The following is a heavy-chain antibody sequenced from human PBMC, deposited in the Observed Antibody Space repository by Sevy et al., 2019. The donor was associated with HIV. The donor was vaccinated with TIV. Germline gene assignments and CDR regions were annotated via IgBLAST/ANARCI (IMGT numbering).Heavy chain of an antibody. Sequence: GGSLRLSCAASGFTFSSYSMNWVRQAPGKGLEWVSYISSSSSTIYYADSVKGRFTISRDNAKNSLYLQMNSLRDEDTAVYYCAGDGYSSGWESDTYYYYGMDVWGQGTTVTVSS. J-gene: IGHJ6*02. D-gene: IGHD6-19*01. V-gene: IGHV3-48*02. CDR3: AGDGYSSGWESDTYYYYGMDV. CDR1: GFTFSSYS. CDR2: ISSSSSTI.